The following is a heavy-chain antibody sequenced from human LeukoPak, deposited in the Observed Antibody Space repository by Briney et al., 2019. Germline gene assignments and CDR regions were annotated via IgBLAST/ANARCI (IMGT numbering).Heavy chain of an antibody. CDR2: ITGSGSRT. Sequence: GGSLRLSCAASGFTFDVYAMSWVRQAPGKWLEWVATITGSGSRTDFADSMKGHFTISRDNSKNTLYLQMSGLRADDTAVYYCAKGALGSRRHYYFDNWGQGTLVTVSS. J-gene: IGHJ4*02. CDR3: AKGALGSRRHYYFDN. D-gene: IGHD6-13*01. V-gene: IGHV3-23*01. CDR1: GFTFDVYA.